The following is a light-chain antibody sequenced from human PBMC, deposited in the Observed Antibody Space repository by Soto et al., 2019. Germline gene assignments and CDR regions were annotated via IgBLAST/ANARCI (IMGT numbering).Light chain of an antibody. CDR3: QQSYNWPRT. Sequence: EIVMTQSPATLSVSPGERATLSCRASQSITNRLAWYQQKPGQPPRLLIYRASTRAPGISARFSASGSGTEFTLTISSLQSEDFAVYYCQQSYNWPRTFGQGTKVEIK. J-gene: IGKJ1*01. CDR1: QSITNR. V-gene: IGKV3-15*01. CDR2: RAS.